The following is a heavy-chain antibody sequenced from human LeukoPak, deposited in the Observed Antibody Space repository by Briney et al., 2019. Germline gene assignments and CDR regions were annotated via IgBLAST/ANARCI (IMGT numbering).Heavy chain of an antibody. J-gene: IGHJ4*02. V-gene: IGHV4-31*03. CDR2: IYYSGSP. Sequence: SETLSLTCTVSGGSISSGGYYWTWIRQYPGKGLEWIRYIYYSGSPYYNPSLKSRVTISVDKSKNQFSLNLSSVTAADTAVYYCVRADSAAAGLFDCWGQGTLVTVSS. CDR3: VRADSAAAGLFDC. CDR1: GGSISSGGYY. D-gene: IGHD6-13*01.